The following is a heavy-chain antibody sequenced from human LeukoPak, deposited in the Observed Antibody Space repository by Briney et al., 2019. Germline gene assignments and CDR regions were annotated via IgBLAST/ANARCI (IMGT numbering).Heavy chain of an antibody. CDR2: ISSSSSYI. J-gene: IGHJ4*02. CDR1: GFTFSSYS. CDR3: ASVGISGYYYAFDY. D-gene: IGHD3-22*01. V-gene: IGHV3-21*01. Sequence: GGSLRLSCAASGFTFSSYSMNWVRQAPGKGLEWVSSISSSSSYIYYADSVKGRFTFSRDNTKNSLYLQMNSLRAEDTAVYYCASVGISGYYYAFDYWGQGTLVTVSS.